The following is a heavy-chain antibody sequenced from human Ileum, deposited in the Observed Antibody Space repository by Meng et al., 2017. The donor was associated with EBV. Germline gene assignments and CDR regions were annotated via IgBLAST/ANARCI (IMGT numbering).Heavy chain of an antibody. CDR3: SRDLAGPYDD. CDR2: TNEDGGFT. Sequence: HLVESVGALVQPRGVLRPSCATSGFPFSHYWMHWVRQVPGKGLVWVSRTNEDGGFTTYADSVRGRFTISRDNTKNILYLQMDSLRAEDTAVYFCSRDLAGPYDDWGQGTLVTVSS. V-gene: IGHV3-74*01. J-gene: IGHJ4*02. CDR1: GFPFSHYW.